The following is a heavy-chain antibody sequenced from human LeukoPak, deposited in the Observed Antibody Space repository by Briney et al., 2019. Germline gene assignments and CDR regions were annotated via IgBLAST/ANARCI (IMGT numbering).Heavy chain of an antibody. CDR1: GFIFSDYY. CDR3: AIYYDSSGSIDH. CDR2: ISDSGSTI. Sequence: GGSLRLSCAASGFIFSDYYMTWIRQTPGKGLEWLSYISDSGSTINYADSVKGRLTISRDNAKKSLFLQMNSLRAEDTAVYYCAIYYDSSGSIDHWGQGTLVTVS. D-gene: IGHD3-22*01. J-gene: IGHJ4*02. V-gene: IGHV3-11*01.